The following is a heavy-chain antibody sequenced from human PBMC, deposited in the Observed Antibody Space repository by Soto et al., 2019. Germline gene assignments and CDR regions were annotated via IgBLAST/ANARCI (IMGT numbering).Heavy chain of an antibody. J-gene: IGHJ4*02. CDR1: GDSVSSPYY. D-gene: IGHD6-19*01. Sequence: QVQLQESGPGLVKPSGTLSLTCAVSGDSVSSPYYWCWVRQPPGKGLAGIGEVFHTGTTSYNPSLRSRVTISMDKSNNQFSLDLRSVTAADTAVYYCARSAGWYAVHSWGPGTLVIVSS. V-gene: IGHV4-4*02. CDR2: VFHTGTT. CDR3: ARSAGWYAVHS.